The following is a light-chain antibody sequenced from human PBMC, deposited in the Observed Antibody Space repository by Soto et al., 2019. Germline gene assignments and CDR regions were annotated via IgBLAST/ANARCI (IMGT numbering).Light chain of an antibody. Sequence: DVVMTQSPLSLPVTLGQAASISCRSSQSLENSDGDTFLNWFHQRPGQSPRRLIYKISKRDSGVPDRISGSGAGTDFTLKIGRVEAEDVGVYYCMQGTHWPLTFGGGTKVELK. V-gene: IGKV2-30*01. CDR2: KIS. J-gene: IGKJ4*01. CDR3: MQGTHWPLT. CDR1: QSLENSDGDTF.